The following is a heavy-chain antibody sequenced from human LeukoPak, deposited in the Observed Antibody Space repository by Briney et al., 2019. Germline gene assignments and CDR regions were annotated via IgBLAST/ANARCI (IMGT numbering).Heavy chain of an antibody. V-gene: IGHV1-2*02. CDR1: GYTFTGFY. J-gene: IGHJ4*02. Sequence: ASVKVSCKASGYTFTGFYIHWVRQAPGQGLEWMGWINPNSGGTNYAQRFQGRVTMTRDTSVTTAYMELSSLRSDDAAVYYCARAHVSNWGFDSWGQGTLVTVSS. CDR2: INPNSGGT. CDR3: ARAHVSNWGFDS. D-gene: IGHD7-27*01.